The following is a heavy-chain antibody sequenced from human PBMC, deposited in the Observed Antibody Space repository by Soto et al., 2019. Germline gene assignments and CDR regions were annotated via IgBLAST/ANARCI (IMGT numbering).Heavy chain of an antibody. CDR2: ISAYNGNT. D-gene: IGHD3-9*01. CDR1: GYTFTSYG. J-gene: IGHJ6*03. CDR3: ARETGDELRYFGPEDYYYYYMDV. Sequence: QVQLVQSGAEVKKPGASVKVSCKASGYTFTSYGISWVRQAPGQGLEWMGWISAYNGNTNYAQKLQGRVTMTTDTPTSTAYMELRSLRSDDTAVYYCARETGDELRYFGPEDYYYYYMDVWGKGTTVTVAS. V-gene: IGHV1-18*01.